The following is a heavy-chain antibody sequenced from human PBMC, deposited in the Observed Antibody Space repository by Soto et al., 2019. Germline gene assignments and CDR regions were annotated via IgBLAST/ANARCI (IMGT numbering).Heavy chain of an antibody. D-gene: IGHD3-9*01. J-gene: IGHJ4*02. V-gene: IGHV3-23*01. CDR1: GFTFNSYA. CDR3: TQDGGSRDWLTVN. Sequence: EVQLLESGGDLVQPGGSLRLSCAASGFTFNSYAMSWIRQAPGKGPEWVSAITGGGDNTYYADSVKGRFTISRDNSKNTLYLQMNSLRAEDTAFYYCTQDGGSRDWLTVNWGQGTLVTVSS. CDR2: ITGGGDNT.